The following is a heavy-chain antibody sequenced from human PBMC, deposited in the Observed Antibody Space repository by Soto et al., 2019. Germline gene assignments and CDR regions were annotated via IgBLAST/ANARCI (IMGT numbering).Heavy chain of an antibody. D-gene: IGHD6-13*01. CDR3: AREHSSSWRFDD. V-gene: IGHV1-8*01. CDR1: GYTFTSYD. CDR2: MNPNSGNT. Sequence: QVQLVQSGAEVKKPGASVKVSCKASGYTFTSYDINWVRQATGQGLEWMGWMNPNSGNTGYAQKFQGRVTMTRNNSISTAYMDLSSMRSEDTAVYYCAREHSSSWRFDDWGQGTLVTVSS. J-gene: IGHJ4*02.